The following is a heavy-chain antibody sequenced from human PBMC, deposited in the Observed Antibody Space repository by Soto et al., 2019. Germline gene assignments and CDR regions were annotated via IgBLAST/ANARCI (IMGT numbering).Heavy chain of an antibody. V-gene: IGHV3-21*01. J-gene: IGHJ6*04. CDR1: GFTFSSYS. CDR3: AASHFWSAYLQVDA. CDR2: ISSSSSYI. D-gene: IGHD3-3*02. Sequence: PGGSLRLSCAASGFTFSSYSMNWVRQAPGKGLEWVSSISSSSSYIYYADSVKGRFTISRDNAKNSLYLQMNSLRAEDTAVYYCAASHFWSAYLQVDAGGKGSTVSVSS.